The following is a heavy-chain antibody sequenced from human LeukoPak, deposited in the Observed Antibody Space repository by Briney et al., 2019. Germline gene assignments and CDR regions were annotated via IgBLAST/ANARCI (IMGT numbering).Heavy chain of an antibody. CDR1: GGSISSYY. J-gene: IGHJ4*02. D-gene: IGHD4-17*01. CDR2: IYYSGST. Sequence: SETLSLTCTVSGGSISSYYWSWIRQPPGKGLDWIGYIYYSGSTNYNPSLKSRVTISVDTSKNQFSLKLSSVTAADTAVYYCARALYGDYYFDYWGQGTLVTVSS. V-gene: IGHV4-59*01. CDR3: ARALYGDYYFDY.